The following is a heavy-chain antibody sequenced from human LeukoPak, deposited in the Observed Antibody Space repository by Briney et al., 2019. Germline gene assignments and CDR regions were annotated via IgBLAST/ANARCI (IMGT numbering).Heavy chain of an antibody. CDR3: ARDLIAVAGNFDF. D-gene: IGHD6-19*01. V-gene: IGHV4-39*01. CDR1: GGSIGSSSNY. Sequence: SETLSLTCTVSGGSIGSSSNYWGWIRQPPGKGPEWIGSISYSGYTYYNPYNPSLKSRVTISVDTSNNQFSLEVSSVTAADTAFYYCARDLIAVAGNFDFWGQGTLVTVSS. CDR2: ISYSGYT. J-gene: IGHJ4*02.